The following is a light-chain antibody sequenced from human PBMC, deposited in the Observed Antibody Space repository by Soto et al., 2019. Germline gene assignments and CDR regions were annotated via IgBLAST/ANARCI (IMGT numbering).Light chain of an antibody. CDR3: QQLHSYPIT. CDR1: QGISSY. J-gene: IGKJ5*01. V-gene: IGKV1-9*01. Sequence: DIKLTQAPSSLSAAVGDSVTLTCRASQGISSYLAWYQQKPGKAPKLLIYASSTLQSGVPSRFSGSGSGTEFTLTISSLQTEDFATYFCQQLHSYPITFGQGTRLEIK. CDR2: ASS.